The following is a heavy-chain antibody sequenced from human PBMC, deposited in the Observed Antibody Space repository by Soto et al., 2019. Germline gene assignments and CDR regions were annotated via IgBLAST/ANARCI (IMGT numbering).Heavy chain of an antibody. Sequence: GGSLRLSCAASGFTFSSYSMNWVRQAPGKGLEWVSYISSSSSTIYYADSVKGRFTISRDNAKNSLYLQMNSLRDEDTAVYYCARDPKTGGYEAFDIWGQGTMVTVSS. D-gene: IGHD7-27*01. V-gene: IGHV3-48*02. CDR1: GFTFSSYS. J-gene: IGHJ3*02. CDR2: ISSSSSTI. CDR3: ARDPKTGGYEAFDI.